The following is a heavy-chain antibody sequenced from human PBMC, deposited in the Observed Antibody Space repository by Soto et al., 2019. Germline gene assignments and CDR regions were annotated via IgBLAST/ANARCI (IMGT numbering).Heavy chain of an antibody. V-gene: IGHV3-11*05. CDR1: GFTFSDYY. D-gene: IGHD6-19*01. CDR3: ARGASNSSGYYYYYYGMDV. Sequence: QVQLVESGGGLVKPGGSLRLSCAASGFTFSDYYMRWIRQAPGKGLEWVSYISSSSSYTNYADSVKGRFTISRDNAKNSLYLQMHSLRDADTAVYYCARGASNSSGYYYYYYGMDVWCQGTTVTVSS. J-gene: IGHJ6*02. CDR2: ISSSSSYT.